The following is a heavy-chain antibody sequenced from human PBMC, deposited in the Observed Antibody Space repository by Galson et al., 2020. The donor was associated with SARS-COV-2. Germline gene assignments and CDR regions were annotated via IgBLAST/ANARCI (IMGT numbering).Heavy chain of an antibody. J-gene: IGHJ3*02. CDR1: GYNFKSYG. Sequence: ASVKVSCKASGYNFKSYGICWERQAPGQGLEWMGWISGYNGNTNSAQTFHDRLMMTTDTSTSTAYMELRSLRLDDTAVYYCARGGATVTKVAAFDIWGQGTLVTVSS. V-gene: IGHV1-18*01. CDR2: ISGYNGNT. CDR3: ARGGATVTKVAAFDI. D-gene: IGHD4-17*01.